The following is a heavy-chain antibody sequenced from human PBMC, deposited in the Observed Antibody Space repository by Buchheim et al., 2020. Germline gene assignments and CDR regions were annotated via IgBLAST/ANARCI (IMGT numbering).Heavy chain of an antibody. CDR1: GYTFSNYW. V-gene: IGHV5-10-1*03. D-gene: IGHD3-16*02. J-gene: IGHJ4*02. Sequence: EVRLLQSGAEVKKPGESLRISCQGSGYTFSNYWITWVRQMPGKGLEWMGRIDASDSYANYGPSFEGHVTISVDKPISTAYLQWSSLKASDTAMYYCARHARDDYVWGSYRCDYWGQGT. CDR2: IDASDSYA. CDR3: ARHARDDYVWGSYRCDY.